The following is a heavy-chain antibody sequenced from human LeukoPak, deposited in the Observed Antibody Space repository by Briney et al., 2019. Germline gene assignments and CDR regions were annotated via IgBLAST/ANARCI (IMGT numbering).Heavy chain of an antibody. J-gene: IGHJ5*02. Sequence: ASVKVSCKASGYTFSNYCMHWVRQAPGQGLEWMGILNPTYDIPIYAQKFEGRVTMTRDMSTTTVYMELSSLRSEDTAVYYRARGPHRRTYDRDNWFDPWGQGTLVTVSS. V-gene: IGHV1-46*01. CDR3: ARGPHRRTYDRDNWFDP. CDR2: LNPTYDIP. CDR1: GYTFSNYC. D-gene: IGHD3-3*01.